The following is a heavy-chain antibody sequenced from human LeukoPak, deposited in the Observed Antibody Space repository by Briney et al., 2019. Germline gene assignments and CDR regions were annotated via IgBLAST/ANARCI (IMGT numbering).Heavy chain of an antibody. CDR3: ARSRQWLVRRLDY. CDR1: GETFTSYG. Sequence: GGSVSVSCKASGETFTSYGISRVRQAPGQGLEGRGWISAYNGNTNYAQKLQGRVTMTTDTSTSIAYMELRSLRSDDTAVYYCARSRQWLVRRLDYWGQGTLVTVSS. D-gene: IGHD6-19*01. V-gene: IGHV1-18*01. CDR2: ISAYNGNT. J-gene: IGHJ4*02.